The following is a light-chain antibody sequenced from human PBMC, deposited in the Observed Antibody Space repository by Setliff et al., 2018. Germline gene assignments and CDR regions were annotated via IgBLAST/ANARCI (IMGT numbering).Light chain of an antibody. CDR3: TSYTSTARV. J-gene: IGLJ1*01. CDR1: SSDVGAYNY. V-gene: IGLV2-14*01. CDR2: EVS. Sequence: QSVLTQPRSVSGSPGQAVTISCTGTSSDVGAYNYVSWYQQHPGKAPKLMIYEVSNRPSGVSNRFSGSKSGNTASLTISGLQAEDEADYYCTSYTSTARVFGTGTKVTVL.